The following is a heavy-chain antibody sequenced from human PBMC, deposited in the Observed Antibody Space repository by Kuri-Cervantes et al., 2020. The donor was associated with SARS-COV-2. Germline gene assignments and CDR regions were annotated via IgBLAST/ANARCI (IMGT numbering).Heavy chain of an antibody. CDR2: IYTSGST. V-gene: IGHV4-4*07. Sequence: SETLSLTCTVSGGSISSYYWSWIRQPAGKGLEWIGRIYTSGSTNYNPSLKSRVTMSVDTSTSTVFMQLSSLRSEDTALYYCARDSLSRRKSSDYMDVWGKGTTVTVSS. CDR3: ARDSLSRRKSSDYMDV. J-gene: IGHJ6*03. CDR1: GGSISSYY.